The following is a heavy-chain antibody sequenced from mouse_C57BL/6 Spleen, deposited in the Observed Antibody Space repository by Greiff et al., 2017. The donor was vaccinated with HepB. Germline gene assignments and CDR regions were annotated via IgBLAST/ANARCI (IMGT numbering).Heavy chain of an antibody. CDR1: GYAFSSSW. CDR2: IYPGDGDT. V-gene: IGHV1-82*01. D-gene: IGHD1-1*01. CDR3: ATTLDYGSSPFDY. J-gene: IGHJ2*01. Sequence: VMLVESGPELVKPGASVKISCKASGYAFSSSWMNWVKQRPGKGLEWIGRIYPGDGDTNYNGKFKGKATLTADKSSSTAYMQLSSLTSEDSAVYFCATTLDYGSSPFDYWGQGTTLTVSS.